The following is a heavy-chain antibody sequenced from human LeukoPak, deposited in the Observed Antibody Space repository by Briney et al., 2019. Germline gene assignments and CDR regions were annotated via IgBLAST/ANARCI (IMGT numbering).Heavy chain of an antibody. CDR2: IYYSGST. J-gene: IGHJ4*02. CDR3: ASLGRGGHGEFDY. D-gene: IGHD3-10*01. V-gene: IGHV4-59*01. Sequence: PAETLSLTCTASGGSLSDYYLTWVRQPPGKGLEWIGYIYYSGSTIYNPSLKSRLTISVDTSKTKFSLLLTTVTTADTAAEYCASLGRGGHGEFDYWGQGTLVTVSS. CDR1: GGSLSDYY.